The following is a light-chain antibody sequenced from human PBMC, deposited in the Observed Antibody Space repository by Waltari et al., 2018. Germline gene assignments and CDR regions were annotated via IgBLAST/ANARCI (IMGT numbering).Light chain of an antibody. CDR3: NSYTGSSSWV. CDR1: SVDDGFYHH. V-gene: IGLV2-14*03. Sequence: QSALTQPASLSGSPGQSITISCTGTSVDDGFYHHVSWYQQHPGKAPRLIIYDVSERPSGVSNRFSGSKSGNTASLTISGLQAEDEADYYCNSYTGSSSWVFGGGTKLTVL. CDR2: DVS. J-gene: IGLJ3*02.